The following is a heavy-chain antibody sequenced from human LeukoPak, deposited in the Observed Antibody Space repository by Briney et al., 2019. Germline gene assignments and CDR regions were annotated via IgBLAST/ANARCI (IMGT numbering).Heavy chain of an antibody. V-gene: IGHV1-69*13. CDR2: IIPIFGTA. CDR3: ARATGRTFTNWFDA. D-gene: IGHD1-1*01. J-gene: IGHJ5*02. CDR1: GGTFSSYA. Sequence: ASVKVSCKASGGTFSSYAISWVRQAPGQGLEWMGGIIPIFGTANYAQKFQGRVTITADESTSTAYMELSSLRSEDTAVYYCARATGRTFTNWFDAWGQGTLVTVSS.